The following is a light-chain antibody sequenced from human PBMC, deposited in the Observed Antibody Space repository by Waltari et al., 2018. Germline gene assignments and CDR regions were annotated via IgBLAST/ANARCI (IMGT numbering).Light chain of an antibody. CDR1: SSDVVKYNL. Sequence: QSALTQPASVSGSPGQSITISCTGTSSDVVKYNLVSWYHQHPGRAPKVLIYGVNKRHTGVYNSCSGSKAGNTASRTISGLQAEDEADYYCCSYAGSITFVLFGGGTKLTVL. CDR2: GVN. CDR3: CSYAGSITFVL. V-gene: IGLV2-23*02. J-gene: IGLJ2*01.